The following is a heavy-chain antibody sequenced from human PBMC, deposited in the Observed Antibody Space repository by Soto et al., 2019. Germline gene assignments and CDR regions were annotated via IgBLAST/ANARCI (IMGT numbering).Heavy chain of an antibody. D-gene: IGHD3-10*01. CDR2: IYYSGST. J-gene: IGHJ4*02. CDR3: ARVVLAHYYGSGHYFDY. V-gene: IGHV4-31*03. CDR1: GGSISSGGYY. Sequence: SETLSLTCTVSGGSISSGGYYWSWIRQHPGKGLEWIWYIYYSGSTYYNPSLKSRVTISVDTSKNQFSLKLSSVTAADTAVYYCARVVLAHYYGSGHYFDYWGQGTLVTVSS.